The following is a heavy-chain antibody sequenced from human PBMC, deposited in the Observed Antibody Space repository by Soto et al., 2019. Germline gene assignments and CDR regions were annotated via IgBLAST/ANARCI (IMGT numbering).Heavy chain of an antibody. Sequence: PGGSLRLSCAASGFTFDDYAMQWVRQAPGKGLQWVSGISRNGARIDYADSVKGRFTISRDNAKNSLYLQMNSLRIEDTALYYCAKSRWYNRRSESWYFDLWGRGTLVTVS. J-gene: IGHJ2*01. D-gene: IGHD1-20*01. V-gene: IGHV3-9*01. CDR2: ISRNGARI. CDR3: AKSRWYNRRSESWYFDL. CDR1: GFTFDDYA.